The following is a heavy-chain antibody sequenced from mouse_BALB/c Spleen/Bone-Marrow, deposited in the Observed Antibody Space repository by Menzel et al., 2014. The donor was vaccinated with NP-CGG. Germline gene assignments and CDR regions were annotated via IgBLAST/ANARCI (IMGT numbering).Heavy chain of an antibody. J-gene: IGHJ3*01. D-gene: IGHD2-4*01. Sequence: EVKLVESGGGLVQPGGSLKLSCAAPGFTFSSYGMSWVRQTPDKWLEMIATINNNGGDTYYPDSVKGRFTISRDNARSTLYLQMSSLRSEDTAMYYCAREYDYSSCFAYWGQGTLVTVSP. CDR1: GFTFSSYG. CDR3: AREYDYSSCFAY. V-gene: IGHV5-6-3*01. CDR2: INNNGGDT.